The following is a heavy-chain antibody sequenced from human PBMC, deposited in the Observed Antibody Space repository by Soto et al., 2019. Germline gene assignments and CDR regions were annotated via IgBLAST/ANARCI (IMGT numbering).Heavy chain of an antibody. CDR1: EFSISPYW. CDR3: VSDGDVCSGSDCFRYFKY. CDR2: IKEDGSAA. D-gene: IGHD5-12*01. Sequence: GGSLRLSCVASEFSISPYWMSWVRQAPGKGLEWVANIKEDGSAARYVDSARDRFLISRDNTKNSLYLQMTNLRAEDTAIYYCVSDGDVCSGSDCFRYFKYCDRGTRVTVSS. V-gene: IGHV3-7*03. J-gene: IGHJ4*02.